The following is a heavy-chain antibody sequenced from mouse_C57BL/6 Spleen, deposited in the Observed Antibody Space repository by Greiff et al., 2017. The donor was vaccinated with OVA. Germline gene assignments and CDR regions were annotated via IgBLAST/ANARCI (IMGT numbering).Heavy chain of an antibody. CDR3: ARWGYYGSSYGWYFDV. Sequence: EVQLVESGGDLVKPGGSLKLSCAASGFTFSSYGMSWVRQTPDKRLEWVATISSGGSYTYYPDSVKGRFTISRDNAKNTLYLQMSSLKSEDTAMYYCARWGYYGSSYGWYFDVWGTGTTVTVSS. J-gene: IGHJ1*03. CDR1: GFTFSSYG. CDR2: ISSGGSYT. D-gene: IGHD1-1*01. V-gene: IGHV5-6*01.